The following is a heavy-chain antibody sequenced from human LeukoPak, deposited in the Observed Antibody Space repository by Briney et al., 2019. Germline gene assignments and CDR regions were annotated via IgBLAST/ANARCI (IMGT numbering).Heavy chain of an antibody. CDR2: VSYRGST. D-gene: IGHD3-10*01. Sequence: SETLSLTCTVSGDSMTNDYWSWIRQSPGKGLEWVGYVSYRGSTDYNASLKGRVTVSLDTSKSQFSLKMNSVSAADTAVYYCARVGSGSSYYFDSWGQGSLVTVSS. V-gene: IGHV4-59*01. CDR3: ARVGSGSSYYFDS. J-gene: IGHJ4*02. CDR1: GDSMTNDY.